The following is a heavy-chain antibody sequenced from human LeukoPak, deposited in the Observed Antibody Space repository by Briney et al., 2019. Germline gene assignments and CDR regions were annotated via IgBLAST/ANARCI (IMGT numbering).Heavy chain of an antibody. Sequence: GGSLRLSCAASGFTLSSSWMSWVRQAPGEGLEWVANINQDGSEKYYVDSVKGRFTISRDNAKNSLYLQMNSLRAEDTAVYYCARDRSCSGWGQGTLVTVPS. J-gene: IGHJ4*02. CDR3: ARDRSCSG. D-gene: IGHD2-15*01. V-gene: IGHV3-7*03. CDR1: GFTLSSSW. CDR2: INQDGSEK.